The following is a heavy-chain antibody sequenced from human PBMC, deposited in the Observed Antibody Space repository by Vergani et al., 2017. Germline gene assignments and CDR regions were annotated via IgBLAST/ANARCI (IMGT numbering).Heavy chain of an antibody. J-gene: IGHJ5*02. Sequence: QLQLQESGPGLVKPSETLSLTCTVSGGSISSSSYYWGWIRQPPGKGLEWIGSIYYSGSTYYHPSLKSRVTISVDTSKNQFSLKLSSVTAADTAVYYCATKKYQLLYWFDPWGQGTLVTVSS. V-gene: IGHV4-39*01. CDR2: IYYSGST. CDR1: GGSISSSSYY. CDR3: ATKKYQLLYWFDP. D-gene: IGHD2-2*01.